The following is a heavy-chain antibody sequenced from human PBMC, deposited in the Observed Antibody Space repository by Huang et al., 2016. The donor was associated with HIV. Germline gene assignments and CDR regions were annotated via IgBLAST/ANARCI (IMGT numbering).Heavy chain of an antibody. CDR2: NNVNCLT. Sequence: QVQLVQSGAEVEKPGASVNLSCMASGFNFLTYALHWVRQAPVQRLEWMGWNNVNCLTNYSQKFQGRFTITRDRSASTVYVDFKSLTYEDTAVYYCARDKEAGTPFFDPWGQGTLVTVSS. D-gene: IGHD6-19*01. J-gene: IGHJ5*02. CDR3: ARDKEAGTPFFDP. CDR1: GFNFLTYA. V-gene: IGHV1-3*01.